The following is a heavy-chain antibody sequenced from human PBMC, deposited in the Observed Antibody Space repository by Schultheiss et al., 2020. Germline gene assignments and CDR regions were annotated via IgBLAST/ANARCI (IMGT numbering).Heavy chain of an antibody. CDR3: ARDIDWLLFDY. D-gene: IGHD3-9*01. CDR2: IRGDGKSP. J-gene: IGHJ4*02. V-gene: IGHV3-74*01. Sequence: GGSLGLSCAASGFTFSSYWMHWVRQAPGKGLVWVSRIRGDGKSPSYADSVKGRFTISRDNTKNTVFLQMNSLRVEDTAVYYCARDIDWLLFDYWGQGILVTVSS. CDR1: GFTFSSYW.